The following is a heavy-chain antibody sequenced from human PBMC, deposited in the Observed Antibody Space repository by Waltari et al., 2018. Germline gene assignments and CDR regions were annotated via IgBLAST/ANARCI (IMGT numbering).Heavy chain of an antibody. J-gene: IGHJ3*02. Sequence: QVQLQESGPGLVKPSGTLSLTCAVSGASISRRNWWISVRQPPGKGLEWIGEIYHSGSTNYNPSLKSRVTISVDKSKNQFSLKLSSVTAADTAVYYCARDGIAAAGMVGAFDIWGQGTMVTVSS. CDR2: IYHSGST. CDR1: GASISRRNW. V-gene: IGHV4-4*02. CDR3: ARDGIAAAGMVGAFDI. D-gene: IGHD6-13*01.